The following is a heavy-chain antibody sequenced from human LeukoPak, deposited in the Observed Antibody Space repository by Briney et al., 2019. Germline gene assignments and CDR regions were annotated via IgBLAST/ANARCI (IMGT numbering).Heavy chain of an antibody. D-gene: IGHD6-19*01. CDR2: IYYSGST. CDR1: GGSISSYY. J-gene: IGHJ3*02. V-gene: IGHV4-59*08. Sequence: SETLSLTCTVSGGSISSYYWTWIRQPPGKGLEWIGYIYYSGSTNYNPSLKSRVTISVDTSKNQFSLRLSSVTAADTAVYYCARRPYSSGWGIAFDIWGQGTMVTVSS. CDR3: ARRPYSSGWGIAFDI.